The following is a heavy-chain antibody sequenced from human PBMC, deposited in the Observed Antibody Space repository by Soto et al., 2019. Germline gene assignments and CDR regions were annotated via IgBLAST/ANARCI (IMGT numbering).Heavy chain of an antibody. CDR3: ARDLHDSDAYGDDSIDD. CDR1: GGSFSGYY. J-gene: IGHJ4*02. V-gene: IGHV4-34*01. D-gene: IGHD4-17*01. CDR2: INHSGST. Sequence: SETLSLTCAVYGGSFSGYYWSWIRQPPGKGLEWIGEINHSGSTNYNPSLKSRVTISVDTSKNQFSLKLSSVTAADTAVYYCARDLHDSDAYGDDSIDDWGQGTLVTVSS.